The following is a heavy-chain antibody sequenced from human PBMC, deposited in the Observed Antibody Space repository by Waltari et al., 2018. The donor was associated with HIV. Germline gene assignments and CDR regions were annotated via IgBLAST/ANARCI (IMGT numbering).Heavy chain of an antibody. V-gene: IGHV5-51*03. Sequence: EVQLVQSGAEVRKSGESLKISCKASGYTFTNYWIAWVRQMSGEGLEWMGIVCPFDSDTRYNLSFEGQITISADKSLATAYLEWSNLNASDAAIYYCARLFYYDTTGYINNAFDIWGQGTVVTVS. D-gene: IGHD3-22*01. CDR1: GYTFTNYW. CDR3: ARLFYYDTTGYINNAFDI. J-gene: IGHJ3*02. CDR2: VCPFDSDT.